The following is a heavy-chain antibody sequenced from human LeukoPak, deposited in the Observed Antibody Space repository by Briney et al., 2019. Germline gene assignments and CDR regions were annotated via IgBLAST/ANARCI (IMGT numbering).Heavy chain of an antibody. CDR1: GGTFSSYS. D-gene: IGHD3-9*01. V-gene: IGHV1-69*01. Sequence: GASVKVSCKASGGTFSSYSISWVRQAPGQGLEWMGGIIPIFGTANYAQKFQGRVTITADESTSTAYMELSSLRSEDTAVYYCARSKALRLDDIYYWGQGTLVTVS. J-gene: IGHJ4*02. CDR2: IIPIFGTA. CDR3: ARSKALRLDDIYY.